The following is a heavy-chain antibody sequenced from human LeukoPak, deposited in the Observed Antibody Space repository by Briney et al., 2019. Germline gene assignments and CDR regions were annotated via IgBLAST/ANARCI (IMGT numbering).Heavy chain of an antibody. CDR3: AKSRKVPGRYYYYGMDV. CDR2: INSDGSST. Sequence: GGSLRLSCAASGFTFSSYWMHWVRQAPGKGLVWVSRINSDGSSTSYADSVKGRFTISRDNAKNTLYLQMNSLRAEDTAVYYCAKSRKVPGRYYYYGMDVWGQGTTVTVSS. CDR1: GFTFSSYW. V-gene: IGHV3-74*01. J-gene: IGHJ6*02. D-gene: IGHD3-10*01.